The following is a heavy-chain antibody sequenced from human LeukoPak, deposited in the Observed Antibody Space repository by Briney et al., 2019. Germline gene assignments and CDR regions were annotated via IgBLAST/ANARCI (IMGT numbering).Heavy chain of an antibody. CDR1: GDSISSTNYF. V-gene: IGHV4-39*01. CDR3: ARALGYCSSTSCSKYNWFDP. J-gene: IGHJ5*02. D-gene: IGHD2-2*01. CDR2: IYYSGST. Sequence: SETLSLTCTVSGDSISSTNYFWGWIRQPPGKGLEWIGHIYYSGSTYYNPSLKSRVTISVDTSKNQFSLKLSSVTAADTAVYYCARALGYCSSTSCSKYNWFDPWGQGTLVTVSS.